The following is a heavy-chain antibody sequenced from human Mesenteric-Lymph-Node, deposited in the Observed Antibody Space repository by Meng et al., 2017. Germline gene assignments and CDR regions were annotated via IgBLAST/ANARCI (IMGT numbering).Heavy chain of an antibody. J-gene: IGHJ4*02. CDR2: IDDSGST. Sequence: QVQRQHSLPVLVKPSVPSSLTCGVFVVSISSNIRCTWVRQPPGKGLEGIGDIDDSGSTNYNPSLNSRISISLDKSKNHFSLKVNSVTAADTVVYYCARGKQDAWELLAYWGQGALVTVSS. CDR1: VVSISSNIR. D-gene: IGHD1-26*01. CDR3: ARGKQDAWELLAY. V-gene: IGHV4-4*02.